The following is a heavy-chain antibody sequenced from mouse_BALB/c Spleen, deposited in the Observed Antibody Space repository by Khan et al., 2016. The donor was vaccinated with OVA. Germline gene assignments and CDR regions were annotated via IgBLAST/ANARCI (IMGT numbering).Heavy chain of an antibody. V-gene: IGHV3-6*02. CDR2: ISYDGSN. J-gene: IGHJ4*01. CDR1: GYSITSGYY. CDR3: ALYYGSSYAMDY. D-gene: IGHD1-1*01. Sequence: QLEESGPGLVKPSQSLSLTCSVTGYSITSGYYWNWIRQFPGNKLEWMGYISYDGSNNYNPSLKNRISITRDTSKNQFFLKLNSVTTEDTATYYCALYYGSSYAMDYWGQGTSVTVSS.